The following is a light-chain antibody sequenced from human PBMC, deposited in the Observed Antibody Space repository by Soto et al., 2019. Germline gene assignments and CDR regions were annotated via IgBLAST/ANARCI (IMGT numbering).Light chain of an antibody. CDR2: GAS. J-gene: IGKJ2*01. CDR1: QSVRSNY. V-gene: IGKV3-20*01. CDR3: QHYGGSPLYT. Sequence: ELVVTKSPGTLSLSPGEGATLSCRASQSVRSNYLAWYQQKPGQAPRLLIYGASSRATGIPDRFSGSGSGTDFTLTIRRLEPEDFAVYYCQHYGGSPLYTFGQGTKLEIK.